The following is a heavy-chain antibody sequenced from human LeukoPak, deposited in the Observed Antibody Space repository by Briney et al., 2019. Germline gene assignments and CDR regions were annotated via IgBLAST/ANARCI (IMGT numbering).Heavy chain of an antibody. CDR1: GYTFTGFF. J-gene: IGHJ4*01. D-gene: IGHD4-17*01. V-gene: IGHV1-2*02. CDR3: ARCDFGDYHLDY. Sequence: ASVKVSCEASGYTFTGFFIHWVRQAPGQGLEWMGWINPNSGGTNYAQRFQGRVTMTRDTSISTAYMELSSLRSDDTAMYYCARCDFGDYHLDYWGHGTLVTVSS. CDR2: INPNSGGT.